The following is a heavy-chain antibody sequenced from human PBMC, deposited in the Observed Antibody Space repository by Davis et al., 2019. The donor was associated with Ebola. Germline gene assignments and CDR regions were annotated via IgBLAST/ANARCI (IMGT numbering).Heavy chain of an antibody. J-gene: IGHJ4*02. Sequence: GESLKISCAASGFTFTSYWMSWVRQAPGKGLEWVANIKQDGSGKYYVDSVKGRFTISRDNAKNSLYLQMNNLRVEDTAIYYCTTYRVSGYWGQGTLVTVSS. CDR1: GFTFTSYW. D-gene: IGHD2-21*01. CDR2: IKQDGSGK. V-gene: IGHV3-7*03. CDR3: TTYRVSGY.